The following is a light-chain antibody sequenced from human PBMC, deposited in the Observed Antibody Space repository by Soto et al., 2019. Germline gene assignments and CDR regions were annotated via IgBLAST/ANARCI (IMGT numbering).Light chain of an antibody. V-gene: IGLV2-14*01. CDR3: SSYTSSSTLYV. CDR1: SSDVGGYNY. Sequence: SALTQPASVSGSPGQSITISCTGTSSDVGGYNYVSWYQQHPGKAPKLIIYEVSNRPSGVSNRFSGSKSGNTASLTISGLQAEDEAEYYCSSYTSSSTLYVFGIGTKLTVL. CDR2: EVS. J-gene: IGLJ1*01.